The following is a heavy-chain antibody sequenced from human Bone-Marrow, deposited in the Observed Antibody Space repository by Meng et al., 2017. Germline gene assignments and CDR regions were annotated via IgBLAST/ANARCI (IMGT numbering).Heavy chain of an antibody. CDR3: ARGGSREVVPAAMVVWRNYYYGLDV. J-gene: IGHJ6*02. CDR2: INPSGGST. Sequence: ASVKVSCKASGYTFTSYYMHWVRQAPGQGLEWMGIINPSGGSTSYAQKFQGRVTMTRDTSTSTVYMELSSLRSEDTAVYYCARGGSREVVPAAMVVWRNYYYGLDVWVQGTRVTV. CDR1: GYTFTSYY. D-gene: IGHD2-2*01. V-gene: IGHV1-46*01.